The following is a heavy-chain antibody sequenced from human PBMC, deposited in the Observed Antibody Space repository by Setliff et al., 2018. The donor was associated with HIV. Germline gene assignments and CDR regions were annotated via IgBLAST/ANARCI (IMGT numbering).Heavy chain of an antibody. D-gene: IGHD3-3*01. CDR2: ISSSSSTI. V-gene: IGHV3-48*01. CDR3: AKVFGSVYFALDV. J-gene: IGHJ6*02. Sequence: PGGSLRLSCAASGFTFSSYSMNWVRQAPGKGLEWVSYISSSSSTIYDADSVKGRFTISRDNSKNTLYLQMNSLRAEDTAIYYCAKVFGSVYFALDVWGQGTTVTVSS. CDR1: GFTFSSYS.